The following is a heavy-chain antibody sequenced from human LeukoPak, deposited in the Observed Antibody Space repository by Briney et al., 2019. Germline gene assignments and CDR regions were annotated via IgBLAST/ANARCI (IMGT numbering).Heavy chain of an antibody. D-gene: IGHD3-10*01. CDR2: IYTSGRT. V-gene: IGHV4-61*02. J-gene: IGHJ6*03. CDR3: ARVTSGVTMVRGVIFNWYYMDV. CDR1: GGSISSGRYY. Sequence: SQTLSLTCTGSGGSISSGRYYWSWIRQPSGKGLDCLGRIYTSGRTNYNASLKSRVTMSVDTTKSQFTLELSSVTAADTAVYYCARVTSGVTMVRGVIFNWYYMDVWGKGTTVTVSS.